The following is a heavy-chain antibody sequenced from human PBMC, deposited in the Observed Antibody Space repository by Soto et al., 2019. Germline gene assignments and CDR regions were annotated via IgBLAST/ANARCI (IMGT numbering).Heavy chain of an antibody. CDR2: IWYDGSNK. Sequence: PGGSLRLSCAASGFTFSSYGMHWVRQAPGKGLGWVAVIWYDGSNKYYADSVKGRFTISRYNSKNTLYLQMNSLSAEDTAVYYCARGPTYYYGSDHGAFDIWGQGTMVTVSS. D-gene: IGHD3-10*01. CDR3: ARGPTYYYGSDHGAFDI. J-gene: IGHJ3*02. CDR1: GFTFSSYG. V-gene: IGHV3-33*01.